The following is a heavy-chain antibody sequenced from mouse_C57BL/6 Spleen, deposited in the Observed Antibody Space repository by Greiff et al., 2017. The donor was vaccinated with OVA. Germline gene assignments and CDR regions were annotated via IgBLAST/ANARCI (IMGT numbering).Heavy chain of an antibody. CDR3: ARYYGSSLWYFDV. CDR1: GYAFSSSW. V-gene: IGHV1-82*01. CDR2: IYPGDGDT. D-gene: IGHD1-1*01. Sequence: QVQLQQSGPELVKPGASVKISCKASGYAFSSSWMNWVKQRPGKGLEWIGRIYPGDGDTNYNGKFKGKATLTADKSSSTAYMQLSSLTSEDSAVYFCARYYGSSLWYFDVWGTGTTVTVSS. J-gene: IGHJ1*03.